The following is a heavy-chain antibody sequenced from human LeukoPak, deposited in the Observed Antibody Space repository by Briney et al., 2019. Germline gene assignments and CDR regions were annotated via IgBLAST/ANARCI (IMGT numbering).Heavy chain of an antibody. CDR1: GGSFSGYY. V-gene: IGHV4-34*01. D-gene: IGHD2-15*01. J-gene: IGHJ3*02. CDR2: INHSGST. Sequence: SETLSLTCAVYGGSFSGYYWSWIRQPPGKGLECIGEINHSGSTNYNPSLKSRVTISVDTSKNQFSLKLSSVTAADTAVYYYAGILGYCSGGSCYEAFDIWGQGTMVTVSS. CDR3: AGILGYCSGGSCYEAFDI.